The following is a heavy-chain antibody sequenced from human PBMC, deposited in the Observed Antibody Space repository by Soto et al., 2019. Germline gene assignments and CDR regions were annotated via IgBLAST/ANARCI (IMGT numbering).Heavy chain of an antibody. Sequence: ASVKVSCKASGYTFTSYYMHWVRQAPGQGLEWMGWINPNSGGTNYAQKFQGWVTMTRDTSISAAYMELSRLRSDDTAVYYCARDRYYDFWSGYFGYYYGMDVWGQGTTVTVSS. CDR1: GYTFTSYY. D-gene: IGHD3-3*01. CDR2: INPNSGGT. CDR3: ARDRYYDFWSGYFGYYYGMDV. V-gene: IGHV1-2*04. J-gene: IGHJ6*02.